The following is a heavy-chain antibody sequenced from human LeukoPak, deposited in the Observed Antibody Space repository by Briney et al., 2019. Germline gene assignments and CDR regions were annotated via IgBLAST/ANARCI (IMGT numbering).Heavy chain of an antibody. CDR2: ITGSDGYT. D-gene: IGHD3-22*01. Sequence: GGSLRLSCAASVFTFSGYAMTWGRQAPRKGVELVSTITGSDGYTYYADSVKGRFTISRENSKNTLFLRMNSLRAEDTAVYFCAKQSLYDSSGHFHYWGQGTLVTVSS. CDR1: VFTFSGYA. V-gene: IGHV3-23*01. CDR3: AKQSLYDSSGHFHY. J-gene: IGHJ4*02.